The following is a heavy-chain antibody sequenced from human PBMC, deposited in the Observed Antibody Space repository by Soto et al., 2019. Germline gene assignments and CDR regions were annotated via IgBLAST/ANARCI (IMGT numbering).Heavy chain of an antibody. J-gene: IGHJ5*02. D-gene: IGHD6-19*01. CDR3: TRQPVAGTFWFDP. V-gene: IGHV5-51*01. Sequence: GESLKISCKGSGYSFTRYWIGWVRPMPGKGLEWMGIIYPSDSETKYSPSFQGQVTISVDKSISTAYLQWSSLKASDTAIYYCTRQPVAGTFWFDPWGQGTRVTVSS. CDR1: GYSFTRYW. CDR2: IYPSDSET.